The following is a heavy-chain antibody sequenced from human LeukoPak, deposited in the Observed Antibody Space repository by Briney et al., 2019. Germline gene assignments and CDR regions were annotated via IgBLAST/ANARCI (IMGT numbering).Heavy chain of an antibody. Sequence: PSETLSLTCAVYGGSFSGYYWSWIRQPPGKGLEWIGEINHSGSTNYNPSLKSRVTISVDTSKNQFSLKPSSVTAADTAVYYCARGFHGMDVWGKGTTVTVSS. J-gene: IGHJ6*04. CDR1: GGSFSGYY. CDR3: ARGFHGMDV. V-gene: IGHV4-34*01. CDR2: INHSGST.